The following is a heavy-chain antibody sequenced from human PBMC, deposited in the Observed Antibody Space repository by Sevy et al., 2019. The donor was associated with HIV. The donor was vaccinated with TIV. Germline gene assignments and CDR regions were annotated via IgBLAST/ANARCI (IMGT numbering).Heavy chain of an antibody. D-gene: IGHD5-18*01. V-gene: IGHV3-23*01. CDR2: ISGSGGST. CDR3: AKGDTSFYGMDV. J-gene: IGHJ6*02. CDR1: GFTFGTYT. Sequence: GGSLRLSCAASGFTFGTYTMNWVRRAPGKGLEWVSAISGSGGSTYYTDSVKGRFTISRDNSKTTLYLQMNSLRAEDTAVYYCAKGDTSFYGMDVWGQGTTVTVSS.